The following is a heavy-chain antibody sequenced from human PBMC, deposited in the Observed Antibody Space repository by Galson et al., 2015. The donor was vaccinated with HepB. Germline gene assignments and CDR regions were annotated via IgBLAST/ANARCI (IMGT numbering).Heavy chain of an antibody. V-gene: IGHV3-11*04. CDR3: ARGRDAFDI. Sequence: SLRLSCAASGFSFSDFCMSWIRQAPGEGLEWISYFCLGYSTIYYADSVKGRFTISRDNAKNSLYLQMNSLRDEDTAVYYCARGRDAFDIWGRGTMVTVSS. CDR2: FCLGYSTI. CDR1: GFSFSDFC. J-gene: IGHJ3*02.